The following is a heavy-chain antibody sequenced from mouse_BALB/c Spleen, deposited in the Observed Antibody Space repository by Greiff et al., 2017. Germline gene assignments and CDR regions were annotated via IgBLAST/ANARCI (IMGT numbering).Heavy chain of an antibody. V-gene: IGHV1-14*01. D-gene: IGHD2-4*01. CDR2: INPYNDGT. J-gene: IGHJ3*01. CDR1: GYTFTSYV. Sequence: VQLKQSGPELVKPGASVKMSCKASGYTFTSYVMHWVKQKPGQGLEWIGYINPYNDGTKYNEKFKGKATLTSDKSSSTAYMELSSLTSEDSAVYYCARDGYYEGLAWFAYWGQGTLVTVSA. CDR3: ARDGYYEGLAWFAY.